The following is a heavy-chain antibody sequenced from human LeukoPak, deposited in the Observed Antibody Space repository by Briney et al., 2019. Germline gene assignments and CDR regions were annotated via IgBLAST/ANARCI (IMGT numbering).Heavy chain of an antibody. V-gene: IGHV3-23*01. D-gene: IGHD2-21*02. Sequence: PGGSLRLSCAASGFTFPAYAMAWVRQAPGKGLEWVSPISGGAAGTYYAPSVKGRFTVSRDNDKNALYLQMDGLTAADTALYYCARVRGVGTHIWLLPWNLWGQGTLVSVSS. J-gene: IGHJ5*02. CDR3: ARVRGVGTHIWLLPWNL. CDR1: GFTFPAYA. CDR2: ISGGAAGT.